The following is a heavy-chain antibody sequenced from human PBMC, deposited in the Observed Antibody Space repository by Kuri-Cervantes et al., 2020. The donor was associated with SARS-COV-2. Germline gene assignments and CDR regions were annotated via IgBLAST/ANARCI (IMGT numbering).Heavy chain of an antibody. Sequence: ESLKISCTVSGYSISSGYYWGWIRQPPGKGLEWIGSIYHSGSTYYNPPLKSRVTISVDTSKNQFSLKLSSVTAADTAVYYCSRVRRHYDSSGYYLNWFDPWGQGTLVTVSS. CDR2: IYHSGST. J-gene: IGHJ5*02. CDR1: GYSISSGYY. CDR3: SRVRRHYDSSGYYLNWFDP. D-gene: IGHD3-22*01. V-gene: IGHV4-38-2*02.